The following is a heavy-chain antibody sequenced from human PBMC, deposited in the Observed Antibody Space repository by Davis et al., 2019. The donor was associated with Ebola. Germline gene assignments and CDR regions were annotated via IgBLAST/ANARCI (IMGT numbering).Heavy chain of an antibody. J-gene: IGHJ6*02. D-gene: IGHD3-10*01. V-gene: IGHV1-18*01. CDR3: ASYYGSGRGGMDV. Sequence: ASVKVSCKASGYTFTSYGISWVRQAPGQGLEWMGWISAYNGNTNYAQKFQGRVTITADKSTSTAYMELSSLRSEDTAVYYCASYYGSGRGGMDVWGQGTTVTVSS. CDR1: GYTFTSYG. CDR2: ISAYNGNT.